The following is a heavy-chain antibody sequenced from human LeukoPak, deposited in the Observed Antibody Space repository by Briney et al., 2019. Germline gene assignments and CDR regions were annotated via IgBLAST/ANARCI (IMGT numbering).Heavy chain of an antibody. D-gene: IGHD2-2*01. CDR1: GYTFTSYG. CDR2: ISAYNGNT. J-gene: IGHJ4*02. Sequence: ASVKVSCKASGYTFTSYGISWVRQAPGQGLEWMGWISAYNGNTNYAQKLQGRVTMTTDTSTSTAYMELRSLRSDDTAVYYGAKAAPFRYCSSTSCLQFDYWGQGTLVTVSS. V-gene: IGHV1-18*01. CDR3: AKAAPFRYCSSTSCLQFDY.